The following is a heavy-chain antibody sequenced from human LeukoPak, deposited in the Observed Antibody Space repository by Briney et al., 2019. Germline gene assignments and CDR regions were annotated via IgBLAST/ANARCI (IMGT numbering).Heavy chain of an antibody. V-gene: IGHV3-30*18. CDR1: GFTFSSYG. D-gene: IGHD3-10*01. Sequence: QPGGSLRLSCAASGFTFSSYGMHWVRQAPGKGLEWVAVISYDGSNKYYADSVKGRFTISRDNSKHTLYLQMNSLRAEDTAVYYCAKGSYYYGSGSSNAPYNDYCGQGTLVTVSS. CDR2: ISYDGSNK. J-gene: IGHJ4*02. CDR3: AKGSYYYGSGSSNAPYNDY.